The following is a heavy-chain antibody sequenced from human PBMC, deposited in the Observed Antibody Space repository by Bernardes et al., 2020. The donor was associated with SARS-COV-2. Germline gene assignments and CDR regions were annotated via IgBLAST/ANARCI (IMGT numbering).Heavy chain of an antibody. CDR1: GFTFGTSW. J-gene: IGHJ1*01. Sequence: GGSLRLSCAASGFTFGTSWMNWVRQAPGKGLEWVAGIKEDESEKYYVDSVKGRFAISRDNAKNSLFLQMNNLRAEDTAIYYCARGDEDSAYQPFHDWGQGTLVTVSS. V-gene: IGHV3-7*01. CDR3: ARGDEDSAYQPFHD. CDR2: IKEDESEK. D-gene: IGHD3-16*01.